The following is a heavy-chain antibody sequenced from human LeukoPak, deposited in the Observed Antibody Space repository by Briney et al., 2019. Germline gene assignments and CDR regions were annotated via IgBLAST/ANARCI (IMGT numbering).Heavy chain of an antibody. D-gene: IGHD6-6*01. Sequence: PSETLSLTCNVSGDFIPSYYWSWIRRPPGKRLEWIGFILYTGSANYNPSLESRISISVDTSKSQFSLTVKSVTAADTAVYYCARVRRVSSSYSTNYYYMDVWGKGTTVTVSS. CDR1: GDFIPSYY. CDR2: ILYTGSA. V-gene: IGHV4-59*01. CDR3: ARVRRVSSSYSTNYYYMDV. J-gene: IGHJ6*03.